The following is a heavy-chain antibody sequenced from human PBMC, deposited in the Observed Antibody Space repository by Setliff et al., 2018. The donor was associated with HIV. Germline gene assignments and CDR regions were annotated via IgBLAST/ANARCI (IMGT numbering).Heavy chain of an antibody. J-gene: IGHJ4*02. CDR2: LYYSGST. V-gene: IGHV4-39*07. CDR1: GGSISSRGYY. Sequence: LSLTCTVSGGSISSRGYYWGWIRQPPGKGLEWIGSLYYSGSTYYNPSLKSRVTISVDTSKNQFSLKLSSVTAADTAVYYCARLKSGSLGGYVDYWGQGTLVTVSS. CDR3: ARLKSGSLGGYVDY. D-gene: IGHD3-16*01.